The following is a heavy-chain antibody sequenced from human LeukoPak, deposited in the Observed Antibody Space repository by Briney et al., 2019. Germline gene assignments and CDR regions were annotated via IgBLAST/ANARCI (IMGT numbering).Heavy chain of an antibody. CDR3: AHSYSNNWYSPAEYFQH. J-gene: IGHJ1*01. CDR1: GFSLSTTTVG. CDR2: IYWNDDK. D-gene: IGHD6-13*01. V-gene: IGHV2-5*01. Sequence: SGPTLVKPTQTLTLTCTFSGFSLSTTTVGVGWIRQPPGKALEWLGIIYWNDDKRYSPSLKSRLSITKETSRNQVVLTMTNMDPVDTATYFCAHSYSNNWYSPAEYFQHWGQGTLVTVSS.